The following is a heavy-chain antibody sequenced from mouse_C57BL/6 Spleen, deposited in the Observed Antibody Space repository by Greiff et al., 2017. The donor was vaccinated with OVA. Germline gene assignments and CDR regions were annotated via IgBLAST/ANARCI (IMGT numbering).Heavy chain of an antibody. Sequence: EVQLQQSGPVLVKPGASVKMSCKASGYTFTDYYMNWVKQSHGKSLEWIGVINPYNGGTSYNQKFKGKATLTVDKSSSTAYMELNSLTSEDSAVYYCARPGSSYGFNYWGQGTTLTVSS. J-gene: IGHJ2*01. D-gene: IGHD1-1*01. V-gene: IGHV1-19*01. CDR2: INPYNGGT. CDR3: ARPGSSYGFNY. CDR1: GYTFTDYY.